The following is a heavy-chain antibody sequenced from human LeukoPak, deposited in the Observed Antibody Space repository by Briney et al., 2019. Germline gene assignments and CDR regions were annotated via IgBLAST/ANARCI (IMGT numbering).Heavy chain of an antibody. V-gene: IGHV4-39*01. CDR3: ARHSRSAYSGYENAFDI. CDR1: GDSISSSSYY. J-gene: IGHJ3*02. CDR2: VYYSTNT. Sequence: SETLSLTCTVSGDSISSSSYYWDWIRQPPGKGLEWIGNVYYSTNTYYNPSLKGRVTISVDTSKNQFSLKLSSVTAADTAIYYCARHSRSAYSGYENAFDIWGQGTVVTVSS. D-gene: IGHD5-12*01.